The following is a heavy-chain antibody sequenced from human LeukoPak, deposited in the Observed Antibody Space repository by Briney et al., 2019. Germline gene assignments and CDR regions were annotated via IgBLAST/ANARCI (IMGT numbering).Heavy chain of an antibody. CDR2: IYSGGST. Sequence: PGGSLRLSCAASGFTVSSNYMSWVRQAPGKGLEWVSVIYSGGSTYYADSVKGRFTISRDNSKNTLYLQMNGLRAEDTAVYYCARDRRAVAGIKSYYYYYYGMDVWGQGTTVTVSS. CDR3: ARDRRAVAGIKSYYYYYYGMDV. V-gene: IGHV3-66*01. D-gene: IGHD6-19*01. CDR1: GFTVSSNY. J-gene: IGHJ6*02.